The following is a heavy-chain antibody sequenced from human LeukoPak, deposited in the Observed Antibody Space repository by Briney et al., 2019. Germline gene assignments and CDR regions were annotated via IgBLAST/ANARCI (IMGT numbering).Heavy chain of an antibody. J-gene: IGHJ6*02. CDR2: ITAYNGNT. Sequence: ASVKVSCKASGYTFASYGISWVRQAPGQGLEWMGWITAYNGNTNFAQKLQDRVTMTTDTSTNTAYMELRSLRSDDTAVYYCARGLIILAASGLGDMDVWGQGTTVTVSS. CDR3: ARGLIILAASGLGDMDV. D-gene: IGHD6-13*01. V-gene: IGHV1-18*01. CDR1: GYTFASYG.